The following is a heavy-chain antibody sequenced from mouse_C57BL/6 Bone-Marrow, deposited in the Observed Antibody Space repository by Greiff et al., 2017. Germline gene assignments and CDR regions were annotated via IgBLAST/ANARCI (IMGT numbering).Heavy chain of an antibody. CDR3: ARYTYDYDEDWYFDV. Sequence: QVQLQQSGAELARPGASVKMSCKASGYTFTSYTMHWVKQRPGQGLEWIGYINPSSGYTKYNQKIKDKATLTADKSSSTASMQLSSLTSEDSAVYYCARYTYDYDEDWYFDVWGTGTTVTVSS. D-gene: IGHD2-4*01. CDR1: GYTFTSYT. J-gene: IGHJ1*03. CDR2: INPSSGYT. V-gene: IGHV1-4*01.